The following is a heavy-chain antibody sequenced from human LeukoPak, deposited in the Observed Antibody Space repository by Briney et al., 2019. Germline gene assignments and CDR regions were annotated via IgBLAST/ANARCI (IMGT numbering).Heavy chain of an antibody. D-gene: IGHD3-10*01. CDR3: ATSKRTSWFGELFHGYYYYYMDV. Sequence: GASVKVSCKVSGYTLTELSMHWVRQAPGKGLEWMGGFDPEDGETIYAQKFQGRVTMTEDTSTDTAYMELSSLRSEDTAVYYCATSKRTSWFGELFHGYYYYYMDVWGKGTTVTVSS. J-gene: IGHJ6*03. CDR1: GYTLTELS. CDR2: FDPEDGET. V-gene: IGHV1-24*01.